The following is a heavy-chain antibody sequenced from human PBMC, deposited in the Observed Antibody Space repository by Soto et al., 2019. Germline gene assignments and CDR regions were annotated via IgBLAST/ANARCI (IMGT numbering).Heavy chain of an antibody. CDR2: VKDGGYT. CDR3: ARGQEGVVATH. Sequence: QVQLQQWGAGLLKPSETLSLNCAVTGGSLSGYYWSWIRQPPGKGLEWIGEVKDGGYTNYSPSLRGRVTISSDTSNNQFYLTLNSVTAADTGVYYCARGQEGVVATHWDQGSLVTVSS. J-gene: IGHJ4*02. CDR1: GGSLSGYY. V-gene: IGHV4-34*01. D-gene: IGHD5-12*01.